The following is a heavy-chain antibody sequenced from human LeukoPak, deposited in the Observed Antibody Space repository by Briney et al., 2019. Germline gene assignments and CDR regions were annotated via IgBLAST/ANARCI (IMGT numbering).Heavy chain of an antibody. J-gene: IGHJ4*02. D-gene: IGHD5-24*01. Sequence: PSETLSLTCTVSGGSISSSSYYWGWIRQPPGKGLEWIGSVYYSGSTYYNPSLQSRVTISVDTSKNQFSLKVSSVTAADTAVYYCARDREEGYNVRYFDYGGQGTLVTVSS. CDR2: VYYSGST. CDR1: GGSISSSSYY. CDR3: ARDREEGYNVRYFDY. V-gene: IGHV4-39*07.